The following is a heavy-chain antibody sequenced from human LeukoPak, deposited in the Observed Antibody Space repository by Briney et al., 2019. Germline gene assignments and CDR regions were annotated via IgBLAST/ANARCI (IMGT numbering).Heavy chain of an antibody. D-gene: IGHD4-17*01. CDR3: ANPPTVTKTRFDS. V-gene: IGHV3-30*18. CDR1: GFTFSNYG. J-gene: IGHJ5*01. CDR2: MSYDGTNK. Sequence: GGSLRLSCAASGFTFSNYGMHWVRQAPGKGLEWVAVMSYDGTNKYYADSVKGRFTISRDNSKNTLYLQTNSLRAEDTAVYYCANPPTVTKTRFDSWGQGTLVTVSS.